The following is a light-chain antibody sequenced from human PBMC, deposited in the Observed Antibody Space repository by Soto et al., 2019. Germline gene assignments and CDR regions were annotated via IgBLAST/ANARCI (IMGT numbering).Light chain of an antibody. CDR3: QQYVSIPLT. CDR2: GVS. J-gene: IGKJ4*01. V-gene: IGKV3-20*01. CDR1: QSVGTY. Sequence: EIVLTQSAGTLSLSPGERATLSCRASQSVGTYLAWYQQKPGQAPRLLMYGVSSRATGIPDRFSGSGSGSDFTLTISRLEPEDLAVYYCQQYVSIPLTFGGGTKVDIK.